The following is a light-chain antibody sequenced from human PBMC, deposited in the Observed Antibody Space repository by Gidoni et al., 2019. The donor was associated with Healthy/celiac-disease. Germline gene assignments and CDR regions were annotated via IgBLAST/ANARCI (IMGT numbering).Light chain of an antibody. CDR3: SSYTSSSHVV. CDR2: DVS. J-gene: IGLJ2*01. Sequence: QSALTQPASVSGSPGPSITISCTGTSSDVGGYNYVSWYQQHPGKAPKLMIYDVSNRPSGVSNRFSGSKYGNTASLTISGLQAEDEADYYCSSYTSSSHVVFGGGTKLTVL. CDR1: SSDVGGYNY. V-gene: IGLV2-14*01.